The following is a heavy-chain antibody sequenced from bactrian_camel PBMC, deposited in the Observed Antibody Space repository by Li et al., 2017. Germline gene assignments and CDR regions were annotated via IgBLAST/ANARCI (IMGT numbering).Heavy chain of an antibody. D-gene: IGHD3*01. Sequence: VQAGGSLRLSCAASGFTLSSYCVGWFRQAPGKEREGVAAIDTDGTTRYADSVKGRFTISKDNAKNTMYLQMSSLKPEDTAVYYCVGDTGMGWGQGTQVTVS. J-gene: IGHJ4*01. CDR3: VGDTGMG. CDR2: IDTDGTT. V-gene: IGHV3S57*01. CDR1: GFTLSSYC.